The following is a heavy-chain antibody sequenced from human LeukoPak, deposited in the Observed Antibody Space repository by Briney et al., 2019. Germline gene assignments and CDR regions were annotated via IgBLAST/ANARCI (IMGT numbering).Heavy chain of an antibody. CDR1: GFTFSSYG. CDR3: AKQKLAAAGPFDY. D-gene: IGHD6-13*01. Sequence: GGSLRLSCAASGFTFSSYGMSWVRQAPGKGLEWVSAISGSGGSTYCADSVKGRFTISRDNSKNTLYLQTNSLRAEDTAVYYCAKQKLAAAGPFDYWGQGTLVTVSS. V-gene: IGHV3-23*01. J-gene: IGHJ4*02. CDR2: ISGSGGST.